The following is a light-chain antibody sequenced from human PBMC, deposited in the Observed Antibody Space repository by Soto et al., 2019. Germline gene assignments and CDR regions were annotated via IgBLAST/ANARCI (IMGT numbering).Light chain of an antibody. V-gene: IGKV1-17*01. CDR3: VQHNNYPRT. J-gene: IGKJ1*01. CDR2: AAS. Sequence: DIQMTQSPSSLSASVGDRVTITCRASQGIRNDLAWYQQKPGKAPKRLIYAASSLQSGVPSRFSGSGSGTEFTXTISSLRHEDFATEYCVQHNNYPRTFGQVTTA. CDR1: QGIRND.